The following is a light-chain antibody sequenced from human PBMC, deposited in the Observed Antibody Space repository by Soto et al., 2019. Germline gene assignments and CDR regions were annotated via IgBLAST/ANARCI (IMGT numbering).Light chain of an antibody. Sequence: EIVLTQSPATLSLSPGERATLSCRASQSVSSYLAWYQQKPGQAPRLLIYDASNSATGIPARFSGSGSETDFTLTISSLEPEDFAVYYCQQSSNWPPWTFGQGTKVEIK. V-gene: IGKV3-11*01. CDR2: DAS. CDR3: QQSSNWPPWT. CDR1: QSVSSY. J-gene: IGKJ1*01.